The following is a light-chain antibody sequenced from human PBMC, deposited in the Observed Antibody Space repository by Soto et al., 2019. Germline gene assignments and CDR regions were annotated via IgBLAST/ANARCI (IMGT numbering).Light chain of an antibody. CDR2: EVN. CDR1: SSDVGGYNY. J-gene: IGLJ1*01. V-gene: IGLV2-8*01. CDR3: SSYAGSSTV. Sequence: QSALTQPPSASGSPGQSVAISCTGTSSDVGGYNYVSWYQQHPGKAPKLMIYEVNKRPSGVPDRFSGSKSGNTASVTVSGLQAEDEADYYGSSYAGSSTVFGTVTKLTVL.